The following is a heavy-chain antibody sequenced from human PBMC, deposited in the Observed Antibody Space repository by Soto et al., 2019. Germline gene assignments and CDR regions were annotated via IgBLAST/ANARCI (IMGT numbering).Heavy chain of an antibody. Sequence: LRLSCAASGFTFSGYAMSWVRQAPGKGLEWVSAISGSGGSTYYADSVKGRFTISRDNSKNTLYLQMNSLRAEDTAVYYCAKDGMYYDFWSGYPPPDFDYWGQGTLVTVSS. J-gene: IGHJ4*02. V-gene: IGHV3-23*01. D-gene: IGHD3-3*01. CDR3: AKDGMYYDFWSGYPPPDFDY. CDR1: GFTFSGYA. CDR2: ISGSGGST.